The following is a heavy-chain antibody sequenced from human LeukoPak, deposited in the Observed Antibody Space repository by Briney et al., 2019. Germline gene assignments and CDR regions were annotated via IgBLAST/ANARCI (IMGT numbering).Heavy chain of an antibody. CDR2: ISYDGSDK. CDR1: GFTFSSHG. V-gene: IGHV3-30*18. CDR3: AKVTGYYDSSGYLGD. Sequence: GGSLRLSCATSGFTFSSHGMHWVRQAPGKGLEWVAVISYDGSDKYYADSVKGRFTISRDNSQNTLFLQMNSLRAEDTAVYHCAKVTGYYDSSGYLGDWGQGTLVTVSS. J-gene: IGHJ4*02. D-gene: IGHD3-22*01.